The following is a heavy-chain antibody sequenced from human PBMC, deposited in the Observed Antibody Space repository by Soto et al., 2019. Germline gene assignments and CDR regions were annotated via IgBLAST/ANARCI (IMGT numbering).Heavy chain of an antibody. CDR3: AKDRGGCSSTSCQPRGMDV. D-gene: IGHD2-2*01. Sequence: GGSLRLSCAASGFTFDDYAMQWVRQAPGKGLEWVSGISWNSGTIGYADPVKGRFTISRDNAKNSLYLQMDSLRAENTALYYCAKDRGGCSSTSCQPRGMDVWGQGTTVTVSS. CDR2: ISWNSGTI. CDR1: GFTFDDYA. V-gene: IGHV3-9*01. J-gene: IGHJ6*02.